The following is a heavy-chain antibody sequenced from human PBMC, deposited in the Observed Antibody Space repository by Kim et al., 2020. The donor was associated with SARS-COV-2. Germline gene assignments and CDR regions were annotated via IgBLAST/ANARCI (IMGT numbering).Heavy chain of an antibody. V-gene: IGHV1-18*01. CDR1: GYTFTSYG. D-gene: IGHD2-21*02. CDR2: ISAYNGNT. J-gene: IGHJ6*02. CDR3: ARDQVYCGGDCYLPYYYYGMDV. Sequence: ASVKVSCKASGYTFTSYGISWVRQAPGQGLEWMGWISAYNGNTNYAQKLQGRVTMTTDTSTSTAYMELRSLRSDDTAVYYCARDQVYCGGDCYLPYYYYGMDVWGQGTTVTVSS.